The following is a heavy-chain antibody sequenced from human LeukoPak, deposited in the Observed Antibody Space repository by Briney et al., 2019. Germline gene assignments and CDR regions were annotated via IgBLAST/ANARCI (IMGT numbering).Heavy chain of an antibody. CDR3: ARIRCSGGSCYPYYYYYYMDV. J-gene: IGHJ6*03. CDR1: GGSISRHN. Sequence: PSETLSLTCTLSGGSISRHNWSWIRQPPGKGLEWIGYIYCSGSTNYNPSLKSRVTISVDTSKNQFSLKLSSVTAADTAVYYCARIRCSGGSCYPYYYYYYMDVWGKGTTVTISS. D-gene: IGHD2-15*01. CDR2: IYCSGST. V-gene: IGHV4-59*11.